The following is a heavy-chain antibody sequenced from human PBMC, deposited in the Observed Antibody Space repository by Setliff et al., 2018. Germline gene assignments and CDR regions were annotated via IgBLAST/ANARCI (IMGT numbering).Heavy chain of an antibody. V-gene: IGHV3-7*01. CDR2: IKQDGSEK. CDR3: ARELTTYYYDSSGYYNDY. D-gene: IGHD3-22*01. Sequence: GGSLRLSCAASGFTFSSYWMSWVRQAPGKGLEWVANIKQDGSEKYYVDSVKGRFTISRDNAKNSLYLQMNSLRAEDTAVYYCARELTTYYYDSSGYYNDYWGQGTLVTVSS. J-gene: IGHJ4*02. CDR1: GFTFSSYW.